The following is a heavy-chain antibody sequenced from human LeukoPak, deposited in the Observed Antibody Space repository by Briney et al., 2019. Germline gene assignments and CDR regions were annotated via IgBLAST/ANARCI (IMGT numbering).Heavy chain of an antibody. V-gene: IGHV4-4*07. D-gene: IGHD4-17*01. Sequence: ASETLSLTCTISGGSITDYYWNWIRQSAGKGLEWIGRKSVSGHTNYRSSLESRVSMSVDTSKNQFSLRLTSVTAADTAVYYCARGGLRLDAFDIWGQGTMVTVSS. CDR2: KSVSGHT. CDR3: ARGGLRLDAFDI. J-gene: IGHJ3*02. CDR1: GGSITDYY.